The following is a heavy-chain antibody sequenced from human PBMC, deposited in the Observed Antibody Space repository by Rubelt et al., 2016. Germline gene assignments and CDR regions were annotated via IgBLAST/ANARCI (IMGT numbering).Heavy chain of an antibody. CDR2: INPNRGGT. D-gene: IGHD6-19*01. J-gene: IGHJ4*02. CDR1: GYTFTGYY. Sequence: QVQLVQSGAEVKKPGASVKVSCKASGYTFTGYYMHWVRQAPGQGLECVGRINPNRGGTNYAKKFEGRGTMNRDTSITTAYMELSRLRSDDTAVFYCARESSSGWYIDYWGQGTLVTVSS. V-gene: IGHV1-2*06. CDR3: ARESSSGWYIDY.